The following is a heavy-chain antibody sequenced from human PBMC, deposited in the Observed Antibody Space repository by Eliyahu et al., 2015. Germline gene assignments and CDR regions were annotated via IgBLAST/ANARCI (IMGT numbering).Heavy chain of an antibody. V-gene: IGHV3-74*01. CDR2: INTDESRT. CDR1: GFIMTNYW. CDR3: ATRYCDDTACFGGRWGMDV. D-gene: IGHD3-16*01. J-gene: IGHJ6*02. Sequence: EVRLVESGGDSVQPGGSLRLSCAAXGFIMTNYWXSWVRQAPGKGLEGVSRINTDESRTDYAESVKGRFTISRDNAKNTLYLQTNSLRVDDTAVYYCATRYCDDTACFGGRWGMDVWGQGTTVTVSS.